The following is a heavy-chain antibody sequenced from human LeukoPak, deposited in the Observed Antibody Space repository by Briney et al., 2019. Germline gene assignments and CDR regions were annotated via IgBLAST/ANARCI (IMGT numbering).Heavy chain of an antibody. CDR3: ARGRTVTRTFDY. V-gene: IGHV1-3*01. CDR1: GYTFTSYA. J-gene: IGHJ4*02. D-gene: IGHD4-17*01. Sequence: ASVKVSCKASGYTFTSYAMHWVRQAPGQRLERMGWINAGNGNTKYSQKFQGRVTITRDTSASTAYMELSSLRSEDTAVYYCARGRTVTRTFDYWGQGTLVTVSS. CDR2: INAGNGNT.